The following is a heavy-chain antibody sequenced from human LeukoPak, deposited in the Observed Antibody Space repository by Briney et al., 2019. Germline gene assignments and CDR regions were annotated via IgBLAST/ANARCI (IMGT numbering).Heavy chain of an antibody. CDR2: INPNSGGT. CDR1: GYTFTGYY. Sequence: ASVKVSCKASGYTFTGYYIHWVRQAPGQGLEWMGWINPNSGGTNYAQKFQGRVTMTRDTSIGTAYMELSRLRSDDTAVYYCARDPYSRPYYFDYWGQGTLVTVSS. V-gene: IGHV1-2*02. J-gene: IGHJ4*02. CDR3: ARDPYSRPYYFDY. D-gene: IGHD6-13*01.